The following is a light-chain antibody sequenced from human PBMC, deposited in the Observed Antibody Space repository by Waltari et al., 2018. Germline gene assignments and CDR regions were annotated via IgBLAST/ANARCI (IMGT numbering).Light chain of an antibody. J-gene: IGKJ4*01. CDR1: QTVRTTY. CDR3: QQYDISPLT. Sequence: EIVLTQSPGTLSLSPGDRATLSCRASQTVRTTYLAWYQQQPGQAPTLLIYGASSRATGIPDRFSGSGSGTDFSLTISSLEPEDFAVYYCQQYDISPLTFGGGTKVEIK. CDR2: GAS. V-gene: IGKV3-20*01.